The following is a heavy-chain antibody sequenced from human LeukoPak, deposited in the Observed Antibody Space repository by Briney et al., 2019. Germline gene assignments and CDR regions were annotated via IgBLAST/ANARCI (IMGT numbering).Heavy chain of an antibody. J-gene: IGHJ4*02. V-gene: IGHV4-59*01. Sequence: SETLSLTCTVSGGSISTYYWNWIRQPPGKGLEWIGYIYYSGTTNYNPSLKSRVSMSVDTSKNQFSLKLSSVTAADTAVYYCARDVGATPGYFDYWGQGTLVTVSS. D-gene: IGHD1-26*01. CDR2: IYYSGTT. CDR3: ARDVGATPGYFDY. CDR1: GGSISTYY.